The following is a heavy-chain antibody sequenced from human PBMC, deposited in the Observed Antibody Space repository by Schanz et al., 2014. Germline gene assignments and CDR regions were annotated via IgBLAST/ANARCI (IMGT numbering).Heavy chain of an antibody. CDR1: GGTFSTYT. Sequence: QLQLVQSGAEVKKPGSSVKVSCKASGGTFSTYTISWVRQAPGQGLEWMGRIIPILGIANYAQKFQDKVTITTDTSTTAAYMELSGLRSEDTAVYYCASSGAGYSSSWDFDYWGQGSLVTVSS. J-gene: IGHJ4*02. CDR3: ASSGAGYSSSWDFDY. V-gene: IGHV1-69*02. D-gene: IGHD6-13*01. CDR2: IIPILGIA.